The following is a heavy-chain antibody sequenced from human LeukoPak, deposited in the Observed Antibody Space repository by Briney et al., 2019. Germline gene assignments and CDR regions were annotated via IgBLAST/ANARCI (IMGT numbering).Heavy chain of an antibody. CDR3: TRRSNSQPPNY. Sequence: SETLSLTCTVSGGSISSSPYYWGWIRQPPGKDLEWIGSIYYSGSTYYNPSLKSRVTISVDTSKDQFSLKLSSVTAADTAVYYCTRRSNSQPPNYWGQGTLVTVSS. CDR2: IYYSGST. J-gene: IGHJ4*02. D-gene: IGHD4-23*01. CDR1: GGSISSSPYY. V-gene: IGHV4-39*01.